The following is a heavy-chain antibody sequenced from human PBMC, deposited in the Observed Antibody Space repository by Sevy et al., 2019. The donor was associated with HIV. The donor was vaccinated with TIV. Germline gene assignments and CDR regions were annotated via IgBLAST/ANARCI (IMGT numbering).Heavy chain of an antibody. V-gene: IGHV3-53*01. D-gene: IGHD3-22*01. CDR2: IYNDGST. CDR3: AKGGSTSGYYLNYFAY. CDR1: GFSVSSNY. J-gene: IGHJ4*02. Sequence: GGSLRLSCVASGFSVSSNYMSWVRQAPGKGLEWVSIIYNDGSTKYADSVKGRFTISRDNSKNTLYLQMNSLRAEDTAVYYCAKGGSTSGYYLNYFAYWGQGTLVTVSS.